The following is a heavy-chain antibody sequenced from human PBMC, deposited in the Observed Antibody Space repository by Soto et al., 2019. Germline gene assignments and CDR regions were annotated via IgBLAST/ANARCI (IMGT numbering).Heavy chain of an antibody. CDR3: ARPNLYDFWSGYYPQGGYFDY. Sequence: ASVKVSCKASGYTFTSYDISWVRQAPGQGLEWMGWISAYNGNTNYAQKLQGRVTMTTDTSTSTAYMELRSLRSDDTAVYYCARPNLYDFWSGYYPQGGYFDYWGQGTLVTVSS. CDR1: GYTFTSYD. D-gene: IGHD3-3*01. CDR2: ISAYNGNT. V-gene: IGHV1-18*04. J-gene: IGHJ4*02.